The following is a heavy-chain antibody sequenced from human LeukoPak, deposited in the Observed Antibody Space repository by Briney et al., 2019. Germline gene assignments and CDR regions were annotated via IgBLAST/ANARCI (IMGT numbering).Heavy chain of an antibody. J-gene: IGHJ4*02. D-gene: IGHD2-15*01. CDR3: ASLGVCSGGSCYLPLFDY. Sequence: SETLSLTCTVSGGSIPTKNFYWGWIRQPPGKGLEWIGSVFYSGRTYYNPSLKSRVTIFVDPSKNQFSLNLRSVTAADTAVYYCASLGVCSGGSCYLPLFDYWGQGTLVTVSS. CDR1: GGSIPTKNFY. CDR2: VFYSGRT. V-gene: IGHV4-39*01.